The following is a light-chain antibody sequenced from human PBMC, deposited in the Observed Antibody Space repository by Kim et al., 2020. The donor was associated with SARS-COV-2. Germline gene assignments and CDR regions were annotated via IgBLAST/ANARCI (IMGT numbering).Light chain of an antibody. J-gene: IGLJ3*02. V-gene: IGLV1-40*01. CDR1: RSSYGAGYD. CDR3: QSYDSSLTAVV. CDR2: DNN. Sequence: QRVTISCSRSRSSYGAGYDVYRYQHRPGAAPKLLMYDNNNRPSGDPDRISASKSGTAASLAITGLQAEDEADYECQSYDSSLTAVVFGGGTQLTVL.